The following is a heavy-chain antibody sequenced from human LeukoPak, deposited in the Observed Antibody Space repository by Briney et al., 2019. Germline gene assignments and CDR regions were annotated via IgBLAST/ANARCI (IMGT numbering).Heavy chain of an antibody. Sequence: ASVKVSCKASGYTFTGYYMHWVRQAPGQGLEWMGWINPNRGGTNYAQKFQGRVTMTRDTSISTAYMELSRLRSDDTAVYYCARVYYYGSGRPRPFDPWGQGTLVTVSS. CDR3: ARVYYYGSGRPRPFDP. D-gene: IGHD3-10*01. V-gene: IGHV1-2*02. CDR1: GYTFTGYY. J-gene: IGHJ5*02. CDR2: INPNRGGT.